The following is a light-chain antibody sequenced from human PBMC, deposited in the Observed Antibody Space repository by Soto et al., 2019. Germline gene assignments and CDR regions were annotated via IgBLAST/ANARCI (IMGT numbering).Light chain of an antibody. V-gene: IGLV1-40*01. CDR2: GNS. CDR1: SSNIWAGYD. J-gene: IGLJ2*01. Sequence: QSVLTQPPSVSGAPGQRVTISCTGSSSNIWAGYDVHWYQQLPGTAPKLLIFGNSNRPSGVPDRFSGSKSGTSASLAITGLQAEDEADYHCQSYDSSLSGSVFGGGTKLTVL. CDR3: QSYDSSLSGSV.